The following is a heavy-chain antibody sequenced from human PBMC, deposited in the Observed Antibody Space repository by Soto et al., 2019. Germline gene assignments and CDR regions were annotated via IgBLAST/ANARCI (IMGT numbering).Heavy chain of an antibody. J-gene: IGHJ6*01. Sequence: AASVKVSCKASGCTFSSYAISWVRQAPGQGLEWMGGIIPIFGTANYAQKFQGRVTITADESTSTAYMELSSLRSEDTAVYYCARETTVVTTGSHFGMDVWGQGTTVIVSS. V-gene: IGHV1-69*13. CDR1: GCTFSSYA. D-gene: IGHD4-17*01. CDR2: IIPIFGTA. CDR3: ARETTVVTTGSHFGMDV.